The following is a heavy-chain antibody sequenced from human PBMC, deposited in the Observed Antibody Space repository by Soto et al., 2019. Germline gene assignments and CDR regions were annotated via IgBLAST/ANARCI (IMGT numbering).Heavy chain of an antibody. CDR2: ISSSGSTI. CDR3: AREGTSGSHYYYGMDV. CDR1: GFTFSSYE. V-gene: IGHV3-48*03. D-gene: IGHD3-10*01. J-gene: IGHJ6*02. Sequence: EVQLVESGGGLVQPGGSLRLSCAASGFTFSSYEMNWVRQAPGKGLEWVSYISSSGSTIYYADSVKGQFTISRDNAKNSLYLQMNSLRAEDTAVYYCAREGTSGSHYYYGMDVWGQGTTVTVSS.